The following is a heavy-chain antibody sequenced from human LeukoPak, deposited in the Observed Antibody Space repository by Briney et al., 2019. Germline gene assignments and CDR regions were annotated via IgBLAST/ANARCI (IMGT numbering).Heavy chain of an antibody. CDR2: ISGSGGT. Sequence: SETQTLTFTLSGGSMSSSYDYGAWICQPPRNRLVWYYQISGSGGTKYNPSLESRVTISITTSKNQFSLMLSSVTAADTAVYYCTRRVIMSAAGVPDTWLDPWGQGILVTVSS. CDR3: TRRVIMSAAGVPDTWLDP. J-gene: IGHJ5*02. CDR1: GGSMSSSYDY. V-gene: IGHV4-61*05. D-gene: IGHD2-8*01.